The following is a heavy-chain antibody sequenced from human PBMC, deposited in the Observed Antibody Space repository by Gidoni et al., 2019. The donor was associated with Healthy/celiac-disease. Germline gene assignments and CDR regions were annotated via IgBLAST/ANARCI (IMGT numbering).Heavy chain of an antibody. CDR3: ARQGMFGSNDFDY. CDR1: GYSFTSYW. J-gene: IGHJ4*02. Sequence: EVQLVQSGGEVNKQGASMRISCKGSGYSFTSYWISWVRQMPGKGVEWMGRIDPGDSYTNYSPSFQGHVTISADKSISTAYMQWSSLKASDTAMYYCARQGMFGSNDFDYWGQGTLVTVSS. V-gene: IGHV5-10-1*03. D-gene: IGHD3-10*02. CDR2: IDPGDSYT.